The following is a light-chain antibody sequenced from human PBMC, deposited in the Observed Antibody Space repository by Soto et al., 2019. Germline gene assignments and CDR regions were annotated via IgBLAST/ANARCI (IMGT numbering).Light chain of an antibody. CDR3: QRRSNDWSSIT. CDR1: QYIDTD. J-gene: IGKJ5*01. CDR2: DAS. V-gene: IGKV3-11*01. Sequence: LPQSHATLSFSPGEAASLPCRASQYIDTDLAWYQQKPGQAPRLLIYDASVRATGVPGRFSGSGSGTDFTLTISSLETEDFAVYYCQRRSNDWSSITFGRGTRLEIK.